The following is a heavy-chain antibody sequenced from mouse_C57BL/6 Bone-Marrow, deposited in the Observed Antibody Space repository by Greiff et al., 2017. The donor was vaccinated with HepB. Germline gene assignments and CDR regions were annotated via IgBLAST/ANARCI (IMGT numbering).Heavy chain of an antibody. CDR3: ARHKHYYGSSYDYAMDY. Sequence: EVMLVESGGGLVQPGGSLKLSCAASGFTFSDYGMAWVRQAPRKGPEWVAFISNLAYSIYYADTVTGRFTISRENAKNTLYLAMSSLRSEDTAMYYCARHKHYYGSSYDYAMDYWGQGTSVTVSS. V-gene: IGHV5-15*01. J-gene: IGHJ4*01. D-gene: IGHD1-1*01. CDR2: ISNLAYSI. CDR1: GFTFSDYG.